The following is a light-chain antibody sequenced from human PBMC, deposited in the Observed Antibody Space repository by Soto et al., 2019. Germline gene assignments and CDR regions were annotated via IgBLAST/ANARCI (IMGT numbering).Light chain of an antibody. Sequence: EIVMTQSPATLSVSPGERATLSCRANQSVSSNLSWYQQKPGQAPRLLIYGASTIATGIPARFSGSGSGTEFTLTIRSLQSEDFAVYSCQQYNNWPPITFGQGTRLEIK. CDR3: QQYNNWPPIT. CDR2: GAS. V-gene: IGKV3-15*01. J-gene: IGKJ5*01. CDR1: QSVSSN.